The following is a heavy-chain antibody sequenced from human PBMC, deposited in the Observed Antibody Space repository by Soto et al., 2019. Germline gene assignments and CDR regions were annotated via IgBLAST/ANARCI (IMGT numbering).Heavy chain of an antibody. J-gene: IGHJ4*02. CDR3: AKDRRDSSSSTHTHFDY. D-gene: IGHD6-6*01. Sequence: QPGGSLRLSCAASGFTFSSYAMSWVRQAPGKGLEWVSAISGSGGSTYYADSVKGRFTISRDNSKNTLYLQMNSLRAEDTAVYYCAKDRRDSSSSTHTHFDYWGQGTLVTVSS. CDR2: ISGSGGST. V-gene: IGHV3-23*01. CDR1: GFTFSSYA.